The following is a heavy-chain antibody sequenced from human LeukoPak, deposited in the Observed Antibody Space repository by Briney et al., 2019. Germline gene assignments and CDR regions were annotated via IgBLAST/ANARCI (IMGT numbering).Heavy chain of an antibody. D-gene: IGHD3-16*01. Sequence: GGSLRLSCAASGFTFSSYTMNWVRQAPGKGLEWVSSISSTSSYIYYADSVKGRFTISRDNAKNPLYLQMNSLRVEDTAVYYCARDLGWGREPGRSFDYWGQGTLVTVSS. CDR2: ISSTSSYI. J-gene: IGHJ4*02. V-gene: IGHV3-21*01. CDR3: ARDLGWGREPGRSFDY. CDR1: GFTFSSYT.